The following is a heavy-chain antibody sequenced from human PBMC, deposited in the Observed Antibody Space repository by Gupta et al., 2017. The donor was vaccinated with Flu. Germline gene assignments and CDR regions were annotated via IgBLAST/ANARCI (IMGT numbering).Heavy chain of an antibody. CDR3: ARRYFDL. CDR2: IKQDGSEK. CDR1: GFTFGDYW. Sequence: EVQLVESGGGLVQPGGSLRLSCAASGFTFGDYWMSWVRQAPGKGLEWVANIKQDGSEKYYVDSVKGRFTISRDNAKNSLFLQMNSLRAEDTAVYYCARRYFDLWGRGTLVTVSS. V-gene: IGHV3-7*01. J-gene: IGHJ2*01.